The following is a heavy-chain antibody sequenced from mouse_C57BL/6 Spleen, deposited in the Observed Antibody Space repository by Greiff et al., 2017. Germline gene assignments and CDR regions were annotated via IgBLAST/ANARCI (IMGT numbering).Heavy chain of an antibody. CDR1: GYTFTDYY. V-gene: IGHV1-26*01. Sequence: EVQLQQSGPELVKPGASVKISCKASGYTFTDYYMNWVKQSHGKSLEWIGDINPNNGGTSYNQKFKGKATLTVDKSSSTAYMELRSLTSEDSAVYYCARGEYRKVYWGQGTTLTVSS. D-gene: IGHD5-2*01. J-gene: IGHJ2*01. CDR2: INPNNGGT. CDR3: ARGEYRKVY.